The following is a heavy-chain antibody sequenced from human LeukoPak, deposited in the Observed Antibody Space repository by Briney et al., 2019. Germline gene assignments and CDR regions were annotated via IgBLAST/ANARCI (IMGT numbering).Heavy chain of an antibody. J-gene: IGHJ4*02. V-gene: IGHV3-48*01. Sequence: GGSLRLSCAASGFSFSRVWMNWVRQAPGKGLEWVSYISSGSSTIYYADSVKGRFTISRDIAKNSLYLQMNSLRAEDTAVYYCARDLYGDYVFDYWGQGTLVTVSS. CDR3: ARDLYGDYVFDY. CDR2: ISSGSSTI. CDR1: GFSFSRVW. D-gene: IGHD4-17*01.